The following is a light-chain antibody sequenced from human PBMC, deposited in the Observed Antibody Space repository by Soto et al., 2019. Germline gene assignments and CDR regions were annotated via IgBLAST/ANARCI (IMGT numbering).Light chain of an antibody. CDR2: DAS. CDR3: QQYYVWNT. Sequence: EIVITQSPATLSASPGERANFSCWASQSVDSKLAWYQQKLGQAPRLLIYDASTRATGIPARFSGSGSGTEFTLTISSLQSEDFAIYYCQQYYVWNTFGGGTKV. V-gene: IGKV3D-15*01. J-gene: IGKJ4*01. CDR1: QSVDSK.